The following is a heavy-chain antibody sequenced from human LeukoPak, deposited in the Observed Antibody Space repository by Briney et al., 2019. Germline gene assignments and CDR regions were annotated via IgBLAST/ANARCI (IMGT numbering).Heavy chain of an antibody. V-gene: IGHV4-4*09. CDR1: GGSISSYY. CDR3: ASQGYDIVVVPAAYYYYYYMDV. D-gene: IGHD2-2*01. CDR2: IYTSGST. Sequence: PSETLSLTCTVSGGSISSYYWSWIRQPPGKGLEWIGYIYTSGSTNYNPSLKSRVTISANTSKNQFSLKLSSVTAADTAVYYCASQGYDIVVVPAAYYYYYYMDVWGKGTTVTVSS. J-gene: IGHJ6*03.